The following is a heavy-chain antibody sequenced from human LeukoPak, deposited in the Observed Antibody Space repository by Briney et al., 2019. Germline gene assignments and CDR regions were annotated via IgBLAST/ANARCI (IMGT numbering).Heavy chain of an antibody. CDR1: GYTFTSYA. Sequence: ASVKVSCKASGYTFTSYAIHWVRQAPGQRLEWMGWINAGNGNTKYSQKFQGRVTITRDTSASTAYMDLSNLRSEDTAMYYCARDGGCSRGTCYSGYFQHWGQGTLVTVSS. J-gene: IGHJ1*01. CDR2: INAGNGNT. D-gene: IGHD2-15*01. CDR3: ARDGGCSRGTCYSGYFQH. V-gene: IGHV1-3*01.